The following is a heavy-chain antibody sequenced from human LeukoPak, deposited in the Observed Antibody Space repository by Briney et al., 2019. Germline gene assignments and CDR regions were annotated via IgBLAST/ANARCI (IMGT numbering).Heavy chain of an antibody. CDR1: AYTFTGYY. J-gene: IGHJ4*02. CDR2: INPNSGGT. Sequence: ASVKVSCKASAYTFTGYYMHWVRQAPGQGLEWMGWINPNSGGTNYAQKFQGRVTMTRDTSISTAYMELSRLRSDDTAVYYCARDPDITIFGVVKGGFDYWGQGTLVTVSS. D-gene: IGHD3-3*01. CDR3: ARDPDITIFGVVKGGFDY. V-gene: IGHV1-2*02.